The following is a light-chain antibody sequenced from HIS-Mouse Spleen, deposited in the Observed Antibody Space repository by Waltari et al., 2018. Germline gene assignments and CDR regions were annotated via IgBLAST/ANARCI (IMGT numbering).Light chain of an antibody. J-gene: IGLJ1*01. Sequence: QSALTQPASVSGSPGQSITISCTGTSSDVGSYNLVSWYQQHPGKAPKLRIYEGSKRPSGVSNRFSGSKSGNTASLTISGLQAEDEADYYCCSYAGSSCYVFGTGTKVTVL. V-gene: IGLV2-23*01. CDR2: EGS. CDR3: CSYAGSSCYV. CDR1: SSDVGSYNL.